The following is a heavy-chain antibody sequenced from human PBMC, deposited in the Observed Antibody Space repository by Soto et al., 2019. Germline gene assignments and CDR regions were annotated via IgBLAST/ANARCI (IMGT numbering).Heavy chain of an antibody. V-gene: IGHV4-34*01. CDR2: INRSGST. CDR1: GGSFSGYY. CDR3: ARGRTVVTTTTWVDP. Sequence: ASETLSLTCAVYGGSFSGYYWSWIRQPPGKGLEWIGEINRSGSTNYNPSLKSRVTISVDTSKNQFSLKLSSVTAADTAVYYCARGRTVVTTTTWVDPWGQGTLVTVSS. D-gene: IGHD4-4*01. J-gene: IGHJ5*02.